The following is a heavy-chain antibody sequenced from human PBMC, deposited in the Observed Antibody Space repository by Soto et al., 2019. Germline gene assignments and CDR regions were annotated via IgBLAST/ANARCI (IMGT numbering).Heavy chain of an antibody. D-gene: IGHD3-16*01. CDR2: ISGSGGST. J-gene: IGHJ6*02. CDR3: ARDVMITFPYYYYYGMDV. V-gene: IGHV3-23*01. Sequence: GGSLRLSCAASGFTFSSYAMSWVRQAPGKGLEWVSAISGSGGSTYYADSVKGRFTISRDNSKNTLYLQMNSLRAEDTAVYYCARDVMITFPYYYYYGMDVWGQGTTVTVSS. CDR1: GFTFSSYA.